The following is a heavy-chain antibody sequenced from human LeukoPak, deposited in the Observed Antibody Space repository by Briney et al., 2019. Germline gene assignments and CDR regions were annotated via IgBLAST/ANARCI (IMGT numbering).Heavy chain of an antibody. CDR3: ARDSSGYYGVYYFDY. D-gene: IGHD3-22*01. Sequence: PGGSLRLSCAASGFTFSSYSMNWVRQAPGKGLEWVSSISSSSSYIYYADSVKGRFTISRDSAKNSLYLQMNSLRAEDTAVYYCARDSSGYYGVYYFDYWGQGTLVTVSS. CDR1: GFTFSSYS. V-gene: IGHV3-21*01. CDR2: ISSSSSYI. J-gene: IGHJ4*02.